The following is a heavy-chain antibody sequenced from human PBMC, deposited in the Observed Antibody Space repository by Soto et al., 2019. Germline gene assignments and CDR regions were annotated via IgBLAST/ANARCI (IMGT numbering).Heavy chain of an antibody. V-gene: IGHV3-43D*04. D-gene: IGHD3-3*01. J-gene: IGHJ3*02. CDR2: ISWDGGST. CDR1: GFTLDDYA. CDR3: AKGITIFGVGPDAFDI. Sequence: GFLRLSCAASGFTLDDYAMHWVRKAPGKGLEWVSLISWDGGSTYYADSVKGRFTISRDNSKNPLYLQMNSLRAEDTALYYCAKGITIFGVGPDAFDIWGQGTMVTVSS.